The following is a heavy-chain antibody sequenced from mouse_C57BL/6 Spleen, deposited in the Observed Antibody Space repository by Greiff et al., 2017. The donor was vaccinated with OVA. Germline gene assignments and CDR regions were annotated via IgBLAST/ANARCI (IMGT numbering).Heavy chain of an antibody. V-gene: IGHV1-15*01. CDR1: GYPFTDYE. CDR2: IVPETGGT. Sequence: VQLQESGAELVRPGASVTLSCKASGYPFTDYEMHWVKQTPVHGLEWLGVIVPETGGTAYNQKFTGKAILTADKSSSTAYMELRSLTSEDSAVYYGTRELGFDYWGQGTTLTVSS. D-gene: IGHD4-1*01. J-gene: IGHJ2*01. CDR3: TRELGFDY.